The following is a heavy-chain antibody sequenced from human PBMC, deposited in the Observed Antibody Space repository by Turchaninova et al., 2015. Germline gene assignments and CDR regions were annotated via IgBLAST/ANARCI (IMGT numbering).Heavy chain of an antibody. CDR2: INWNSGLI. CDR1: GVTFGVYA. D-gene: IGHD4-17*01. CDR3: AKDNTVTTTGTFGS. J-gene: IGHJ5*02. V-gene: IGHV3-9*01. Sequence: EVQLVESGGGLVQPGRSLRLSCAASGVTFGVYAMHWVRQAPGKGLVWVSSINWNSGLIGNADSVKGRFTISRDNAKNSLFLQMNSLRGEDTALYYCAKDNTVTTTGTFGSWGQGTLVTVSS.